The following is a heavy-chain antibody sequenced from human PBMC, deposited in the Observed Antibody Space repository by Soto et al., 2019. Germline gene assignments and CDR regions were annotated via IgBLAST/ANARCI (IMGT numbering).Heavy chain of an antibody. CDR3: ARYGRYYGMDV. CDR2: INHSGST. Sequence: QVQLQQWGAGLLKPSETLSLTCAVYGGSFSGYYWSWIRQPPGKGLEWIGEINHSGSTNYNPSLKSXXTXSXXTSKNQFSLKLSSVTAADTAVYYCARYGRYYGMDVWGQGTTVTVSS. J-gene: IGHJ6*02. D-gene: IGHD3-10*01. CDR1: GGSFSGYY. V-gene: IGHV4-34*01.